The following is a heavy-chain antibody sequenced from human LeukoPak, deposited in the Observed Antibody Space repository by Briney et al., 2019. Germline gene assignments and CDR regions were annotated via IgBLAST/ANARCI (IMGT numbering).Heavy chain of an antibody. D-gene: IGHD3-3*01. J-gene: IGHJ4*02. CDR3: AALYYDFSF. CDR2: INHSGST. V-gene: IGHV4-39*07. CDR1: GGSISSGSYY. Sequence: SQTLSLTCTVSGGSISSGSYYWSWIRQPPGKGLEWIGEINHSGSTNYNPSLKSRVTISVDTSKNQFSLKLSSVTAADTAVYYCAALYYDFSFWGQGTLVTVSS.